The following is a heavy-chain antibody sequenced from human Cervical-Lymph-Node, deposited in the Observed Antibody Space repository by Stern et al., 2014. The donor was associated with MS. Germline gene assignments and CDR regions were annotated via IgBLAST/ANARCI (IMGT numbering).Heavy chain of an antibody. CDR1: GYSFTTYW. D-gene: IGHD2-15*01. J-gene: IGHJ4*02. CDR2: FYPGDSDT. CDR3: ARSPSGVSDPHYFDS. V-gene: IGHV5-51*01. Sequence: EVQLLESGAELKKSGESLTISCKGSGYSFTTYWIGWVRQMPGKGLEYMGIFYPGDSDTRYSPSFQGQVTISFDASISTAFLHWRSLKASDTATYYCARSPSGVSDPHYFDSWGQGTLVTVSS.